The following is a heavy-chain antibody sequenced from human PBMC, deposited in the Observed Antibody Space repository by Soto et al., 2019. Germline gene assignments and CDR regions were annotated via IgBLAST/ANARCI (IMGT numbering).Heavy chain of an antibody. CDR2: TYYSGST. V-gene: IGHV4-59*08. CDR3: ARRYGYYFDY. CDR1: GGSINSYY. Sequence: SETLSLTCTVSGGSINSYYWSWIRQPPGKGLEWIGFTYYSGSTNYNPSLESRVTILVDTSKNQLSLKLSSVTAADTAVYYCARRYGYYFDYWGQGTLVTVSS. J-gene: IGHJ4*02. D-gene: IGHD4-17*01.